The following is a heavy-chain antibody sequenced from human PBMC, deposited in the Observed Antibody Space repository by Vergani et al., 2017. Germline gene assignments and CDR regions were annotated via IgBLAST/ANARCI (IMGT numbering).Heavy chain of an antibody. V-gene: IGHV3-33*01. D-gene: IGHD6-13*01. CDR2: IWYDGSNT. J-gene: IGHJ5*02. CDR1: GFTFSSYG. CDR3: ARYAAAGRGARNWLDP. Sequence: QVQLVESGGGVVQPGRSLRLSCAASGFTFSSYGMHWVRQAPGKGLEWVAVIWYDGSNTYYADSVKGRFPISRDNSNNTLYLQMNSQRAEDTAVYYCARYAAAGRGARNWLDPWGQGTLVTVSS.